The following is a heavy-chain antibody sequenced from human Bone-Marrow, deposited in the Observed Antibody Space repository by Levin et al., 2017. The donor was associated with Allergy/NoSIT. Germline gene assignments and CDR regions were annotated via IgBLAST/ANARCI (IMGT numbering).Heavy chain of an antibody. J-gene: IGHJ4*02. CDR2: IRSKAYGGTT. CDR1: GFNFGDYI. Sequence: PGGSLRLSCTTSGFNFGDYIMSWFRQAPGKGLEWVGLIRSKAYGGTTEYAASVKGRFTISRDDSTGIASLQMNSLKSEDTALYYCTRGNSALNWGRGTLVTVSP. D-gene: IGHD2-2*01. CDR3: TRGNSALN. V-gene: IGHV3-49*03.